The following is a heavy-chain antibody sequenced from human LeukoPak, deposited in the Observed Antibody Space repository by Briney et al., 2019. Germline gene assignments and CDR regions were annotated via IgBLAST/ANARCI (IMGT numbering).Heavy chain of an antibody. CDR1: GFTFSSYA. CDR2: ISGSGGST. Sequence: PGGSLRLSCAASGFTFSSYAMSWVRQAPGKGLEWVSAISGSGGSTYYAGSVKGRFTISRDNSKNTLYLQMNSLRAEDTAVYYCAKDQGYYDSSNFDYWGQGTLVTVSS. D-gene: IGHD3-22*01. V-gene: IGHV3-23*01. CDR3: AKDQGYYDSSNFDY. J-gene: IGHJ4*02.